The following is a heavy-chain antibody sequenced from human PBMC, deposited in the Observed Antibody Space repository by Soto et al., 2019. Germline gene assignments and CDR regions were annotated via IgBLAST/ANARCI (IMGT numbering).Heavy chain of an antibody. Sequence: EVQLVQSGGGLVQPGGSLRLSCAASGFTFSTYWMHWVRQSPGKGLVWVSRINPDGSTTSYADSVKGRFTISRDNAKNTLYLQMNSLGAEDTAVYYCTRVDISAWGKFDSWGQGTVVTVSS. J-gene: IGHJ4*02. CDR3: TRVDISAWGKFDS. CDR1: GFTFSTYW. D-gene: IGHD3-16*01. V-gene: IGHV3-74*01. CDR2: INPDGSTT.